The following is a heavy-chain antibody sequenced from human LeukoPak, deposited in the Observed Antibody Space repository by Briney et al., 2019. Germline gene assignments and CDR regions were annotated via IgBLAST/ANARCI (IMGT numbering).Heavy chain of an antibody. CDR1: GYTFTSYY. Sequence: GASVKVSCKASGYTFTSYYMHWVRQAPGQGLEWMGWINANSGDTNYAQQFQGRLTMTRDRSISTVYMELSRLRTDDTAVYYCARDFSWGVDSWGQGTLVTVSS. CDR2: INANSGDT. V-gene: IGHV1-2*02. J-gene: IGHJ4*02. D-gene: IGHD3-10*01. CDR3: ARDFSWGVDS.